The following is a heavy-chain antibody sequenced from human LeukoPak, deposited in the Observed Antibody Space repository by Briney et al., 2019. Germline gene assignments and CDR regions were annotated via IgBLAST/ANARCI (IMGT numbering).Heavy chain of an antibody. Sequence: GGSLRLSCAASGFTFSAAWMTWVRQAPGKGLEWVGRIQSKSSGGTTDYAAPVKGRFTISRDDSKNMLYLQMNSLKVEDTAIYYCATPPDWGQGTLVAVSS. CDR2: IQSKSSGGTT. CDR1: GFTFSAAW. V-gene: IGHV3-15*01. CDR3: ATPPD. J-gene: IGHJ4*02.